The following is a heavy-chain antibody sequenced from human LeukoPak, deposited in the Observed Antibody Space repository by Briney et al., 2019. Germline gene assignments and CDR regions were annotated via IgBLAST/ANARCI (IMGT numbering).Heavy chain of an antibody. D-gene: IGHD4-17*01. V-gene: IGHV3-23*01. CDR3: AKGSAVTSFEGRH. J-gene: IGHJ4*02. CDR1: GITFNSYA. Sequence: GGSLRLSCAVSGITFNSYAMSWVRQAPGKGLEWVSAISGSGDSTYYADFVKGRFTISRDNSKNTLHLQMNSLRAEDTALYYCAKGSAVTSFEGRHWGQGTLVTVSS. CDR2: ISGSGDST.